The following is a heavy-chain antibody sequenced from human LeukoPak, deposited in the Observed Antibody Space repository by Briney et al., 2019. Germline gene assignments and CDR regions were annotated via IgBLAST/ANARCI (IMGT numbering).Heavy chain of an antibody. CDR2: INHSGST. D-gene: IGHD6-13*01. J-gene: IGHJ4*02. CDR1: GGSFSGYY. CDR3: ARGRAAAGVDY. Sequence: SETPSLTCAVYGGSFSGYYWSWFRQPPGKGLEWIGEINHSGSTNYNPSLKSRVTISVDTSKNQFSLKLSSVTAAATAVYYGARGRAAAGVDYWGQGTLVTVSS. V-gene: IGHV4-34*01.